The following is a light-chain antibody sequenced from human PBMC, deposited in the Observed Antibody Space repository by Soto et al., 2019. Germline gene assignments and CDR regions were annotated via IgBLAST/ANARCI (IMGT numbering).Light chain of an antibody. V-gene: IGLV1-40*01. Sequence: QLVLTQPPSVSGAPGQRVTISCTGSSSNIGAGYDVHWYQQLPGTAPKLLIYGNSNRPSGVPDRFSGSKSGTSASLAITGLQAEDEADYYCQSYDISLSVVFGGVTKLTVL. CDR3: QSYDISLSVV. CDR1: SSNIGAGYD. J-gene: IGLJ2*01. CDR2: GNS.